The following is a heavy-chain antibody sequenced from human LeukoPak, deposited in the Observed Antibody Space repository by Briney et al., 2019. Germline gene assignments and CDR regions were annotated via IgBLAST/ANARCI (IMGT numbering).Heavy chain of an antibody. J-gene: IGHJ3*02. CDR2: IVVGSGNT. CDR3: AAGTPNIVAHDAFDI. CDR1: GFTFTSSA. V-gene: IGHV1-58*02. Sequence: SVKVSCKASGFTFTSSAMQWVRQARGQRLEWIGWIVVGSGNTNYAQKFQERVTITRDMFTSTAYMELSSLRSEDTAVYYCAAGTPNIVAHDAFDIWGQGTMVTVSS. D-gene: IGHD5-12*01.